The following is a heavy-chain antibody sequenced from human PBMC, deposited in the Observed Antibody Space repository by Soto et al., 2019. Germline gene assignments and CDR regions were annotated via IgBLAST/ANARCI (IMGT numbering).Heavy chain of an antibody. CDR1: GGSISSGGYY. CDR2: IYYSGST. Sequence: PSETLSLTCTVSGGSISSGGYYWSWIRQHPGKGLEWIGYIYYSGSTYYNPSLKSRVTISVDTSKNQFSLKLSSVTAADTAVYYCARDGLGGNSPGMDVWGQGTTVTVYS. D-gene: IGHD2-21*02. CDR3: ARDGLGGNSPGMDV. V-gene: IGHV4-31*03. J-gene: IGHJ6*02.